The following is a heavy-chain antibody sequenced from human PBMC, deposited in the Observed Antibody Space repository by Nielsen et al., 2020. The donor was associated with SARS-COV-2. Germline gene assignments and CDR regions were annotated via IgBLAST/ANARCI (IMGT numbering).Heavy chain of an antibody. J-gene: IGHJ3*02. CDR3: ARLRTGRGAFDI. CDR2: ISGSGGST. V-gene: IGHV3-23*01. D-gene: IGHD4-17*01. CDR1: GFTFSSYA. Sequence: GESLKISCAASGFTFSSYAMSWVRQAPGKGLEWVSAISGSGGSTYYADSVKGRFTISRDNSKNTLYLQMNSLRAENTAVYYCARLRTGRGAFDIWGQGTMVTVSS.